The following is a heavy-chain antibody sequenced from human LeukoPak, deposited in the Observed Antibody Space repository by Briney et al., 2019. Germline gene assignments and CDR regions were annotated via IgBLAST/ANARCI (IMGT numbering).Heavy chain of an antibody. CDR3: AKMQGGGSCY. Sequence: PGGSLRLSCAASGFTFSSYGMHWVRQAPGKGLEWVAFIRCDGSNKYYADSVKGRFTISRDNSKNTLYLQMNSLRAEDTAVYYCAKMQGGGSCYWGQGTLVTVSS. CDR1: GFTFSSYG. V-gene: IGHV3-30*02. J-gene: IGHJ4*02. CDR2: IRCDGSNK. D-gene: IGHD2-15*01.